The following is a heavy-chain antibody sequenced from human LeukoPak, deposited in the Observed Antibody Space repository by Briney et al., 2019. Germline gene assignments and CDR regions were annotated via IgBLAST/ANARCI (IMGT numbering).Heavy chain of an antibody. CDR1: GYSFTTYW. Sequence: GESLKISCKGSGYSFTTYWIAWVRQMPGKGLEWMGIIYPGDSDTRYSPSFQGQVTISADKSITTACLQWSSLKASDTAIYYCARHFLSAATGTLDSWGQGTLVTVSS. CDR2: IYPGDSDT. J-gene: IGHJ4*02. CDR3: ARHFLSAATGTLDS. V-gene: IGHV5-51*01. D-gene: IGHD6-13*01.